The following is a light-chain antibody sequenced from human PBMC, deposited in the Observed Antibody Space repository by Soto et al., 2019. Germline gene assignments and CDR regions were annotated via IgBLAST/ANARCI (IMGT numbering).Light chain of an antibody. J-gene: IGKJ1*01. CDR2: DAS. CDR3: QQSGSPTWT. V-gene: IGKV3-11*01. CDR1: QSVGLS. Sequence: EVVLTQSPATLSLSPGESATLWCRASQSVGLSLAWYQQKTGQAPRLLIYDASERASGIPARFSGIVSGTDFTLTLRSLEPEDCAVYYCQQSGSPTWTFGQWTKLDIK.